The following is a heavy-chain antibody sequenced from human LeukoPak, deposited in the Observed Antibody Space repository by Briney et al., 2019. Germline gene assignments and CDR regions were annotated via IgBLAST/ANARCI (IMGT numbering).Heavy chain of an antibody. CDR3: ARDRDVVVRRGYYYYYGMDV. Sequence: GGSLRLSCAASGFTFSSYWMHWVRQAPGKGLVWVSRINSDGSSTSYADSVKGRSTISRDNAKNTLYLQMNSLRAEDTAVYYCARDRDVVVRRGYYYYYGMDVWGKGTTVTVSS. CDR1: GFTFSSYW. V-gene: IGHV3-74*01. D-gene: IGHD2-2*01. CDR2: INSDGSST. J-gene: IGHJ6*04.